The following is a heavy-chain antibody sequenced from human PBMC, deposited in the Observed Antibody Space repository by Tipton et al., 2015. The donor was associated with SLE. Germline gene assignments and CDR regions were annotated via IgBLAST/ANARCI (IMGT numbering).Heavy chain of an antibody. D-gene: IGHD3-10*01. CDR1: GGSISSGSYY. V-gene: IGHV4-61*09. CDR2: IYTSGST. J-gene: IGHJ4*02. Sequence: TLSLTCTVSGGSISSGSYYWSWIRQPAGKGLEWIGYIYTSGSTNYNPSLKSRVTISVDTSKNQFSLKLSSVTAADTAVYYCARGRWFGNYWGQGTLVTVSS. CDR3: ARGRWFGNY.